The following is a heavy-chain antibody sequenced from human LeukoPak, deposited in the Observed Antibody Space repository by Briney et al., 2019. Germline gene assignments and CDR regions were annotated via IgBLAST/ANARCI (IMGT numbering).Heavy chain of an antibody. CDR1: GGSISRYY. Sequence: SETLSLTCTVSGGSISRYYWSWIRQPAGKGLECIGRIYTSGSTNYNPSLKSRVTMSVDTSTNQFSLKLSSVTAADTAVYYCARDRTYCSGGSCYPSWFDPWGQGTLVTVSS. V-gene: IGHV4-4*07. D-gene: IGHD2-15*01. CDR2: IYTSGST. J-gene: IGHJ5*02. CDR3: ARDRTYCSGGSCYPSWFDP.